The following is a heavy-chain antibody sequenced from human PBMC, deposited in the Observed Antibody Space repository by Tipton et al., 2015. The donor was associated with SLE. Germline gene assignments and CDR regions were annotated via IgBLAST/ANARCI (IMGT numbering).Heavy chain of an antibody. Sequence: TLSLTCTVSGDSISSHYWSWIRQPAGKGLEWIGRIYPSGSINYNPSLKSRVSMSVDTSKNQFSLRLTSVTAADTAVYYCATEWYSSTSFDYWGHGTRVSVSS. CDR1: GDSISSHY. V-gene: IGHV4-4*07. CDR3: ATEWYSSTSFDY. J-gene: IGHJ4*01. D-gene: IGHD6-13*01. CDR2: IYPSGSI.